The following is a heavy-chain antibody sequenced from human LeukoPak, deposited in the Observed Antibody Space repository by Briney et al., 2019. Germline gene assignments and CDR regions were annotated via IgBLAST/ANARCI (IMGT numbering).Heavy chain of an antibody. J-gene: IGHJ4*02. V-gene: IGHV3-48*03. CDR1: GFTFSSCE. CDR2: ISSSGSTI. CDR3: AAGAQYYYGSGTDY. Sequence: PGGSLRLSCAASGFTFSSCEMNWVRQAPGKGLEWVSYISSSGSTIYYADSVKGRFTISRDNAKNSLYLQMNSLRAEDTAVYYCAAGAQYYYGSGTDYWGQGTLVTVSS. D-gene: IGHD3-10*01.